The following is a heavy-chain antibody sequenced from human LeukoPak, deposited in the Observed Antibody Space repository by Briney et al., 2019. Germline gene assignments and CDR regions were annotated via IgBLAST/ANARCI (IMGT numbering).Heavy chain of an antibody. CDR3: AKGAGNFDWSYHDY. Sequence: QPGESLRLSCAASRFTFSRYAMSWVRQAPGKGLEWVSAISGSGGTTYNADSVKGRFTISRDNSKNTLYLQLNSLRAEDTAVYYCAKGAGNFDWSYHDYWGQGTLVTVSS. D-gene: IGHD3-9*01. J-gene: IGHJ4*02. V-gene: IGHV3-23*01. CDR2: ISGSGGTT. CDR1: RFTFSRYA.